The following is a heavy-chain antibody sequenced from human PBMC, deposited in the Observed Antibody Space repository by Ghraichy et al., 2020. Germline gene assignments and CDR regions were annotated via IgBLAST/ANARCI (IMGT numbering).Heavy chain of an antibody. D-gene: IGHD6-25*01. CDR3: ASFWHGGWDRSGYYLFDY. CDR2: IYHSGRT. J-gene: IGHJ4*01. V-gene: IGHV4-39*02. CDR1: GGSITSDHYY. Sequence: SETLSLTCAVSGGSITSDHYYWGWIRQPPGKGLEWIGTIYHSGRTYYKPSLKSRVTISVDRSKNHFSLRLTSVTAADTAVYYCASFWHGGWDRSGYYLFDYWGQGTPVTVSS.